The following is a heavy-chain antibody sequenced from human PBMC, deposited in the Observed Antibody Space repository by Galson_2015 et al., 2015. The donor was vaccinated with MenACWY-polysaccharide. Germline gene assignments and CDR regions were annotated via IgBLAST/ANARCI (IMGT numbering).Heavy chain of an antibody. V-gene: IGHV3-74*01. CDR2: IKSDGSST. CDR3: ARGYSGYD. D-gene: IGHD5-12*01. Sequence: SLRLSCAASGFTFSTYCMHWVRQAPGKGLVWVSRIKSDGSSTSYAESVKGRFTITRDNAKNTLYLQMNSLRAEDTAVYYCARGYSGYDWGQGTLVTVSS. J-gene: IGHJ4*02. CDR1: GFTFSTYC.